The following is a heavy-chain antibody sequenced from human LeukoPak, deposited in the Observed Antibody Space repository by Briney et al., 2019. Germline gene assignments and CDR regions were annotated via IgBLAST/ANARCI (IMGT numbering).Heavy chain of an antibody. V-gene: IGHV1-69*02. CDR3: ARALKVCSSTSCDDY. CDR2: IIPILGIA. J-gene: IGHJ4*02. Sequence: ASVKVSCKASGGTFSSYTISWVRPAPGQGLEWMGRIIPILGIANYAQKFQGRVTITADKSTSTAYMELSSLRSEDTAVYYCARALKVCSSTSCDDYWGQGTLVTVSS. D-gene: IGHD2-2*01. CDR1: GGTFSSYT.